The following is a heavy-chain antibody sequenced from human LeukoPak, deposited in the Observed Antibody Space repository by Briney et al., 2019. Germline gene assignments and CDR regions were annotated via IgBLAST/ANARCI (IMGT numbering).Heavy chain of an antibody. D-gene: IGHD2-15*01. J-gene: IGHJ4*02. V-gene: IGHV4-39*01. CDR3: ARRQRMDYFDY. Sequence: SETLSLTCTVSGVSISSRSYYWGWIRQPPGKGLELIGSNYYSANTYSNPSLKSRVTISVDTSKNQFSLKLSSVTAADTAVYYCARRQRMDYFDYWGQGILVTVSS. CDR2: NYYSANT. CDR1: GVSISSRSYY.